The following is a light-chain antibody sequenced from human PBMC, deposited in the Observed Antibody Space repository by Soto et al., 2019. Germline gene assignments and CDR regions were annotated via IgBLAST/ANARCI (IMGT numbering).Light chain of an antibody. CDR1: QDVGKY. V-gene: IGKV3-11*01. Sequence: EIVLTQSPATLSLSPGERATLSCRASQDVGKYLAWYQQNPGQAPRLLIYDTSNRASGIPARFSGSGSETDFTLTISSLEPEDFAVYYCQQRYSWPPITFGQGTRLEIK. J-gene: IGKJ5*01. CDR2: DTS. CDR3: QQRYSWPPIT.